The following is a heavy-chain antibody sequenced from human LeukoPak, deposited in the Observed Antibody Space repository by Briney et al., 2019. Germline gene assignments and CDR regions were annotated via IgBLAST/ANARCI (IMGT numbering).Heavy chain of an antibody. D-gene: IGHD3-22*01. Sequence: ASVKVSCKASGGTFSSYAISWERQAPGQGPEWMGRIIPIFGTANYAQKFQGRVTITTDESTSTAYMELSSLRSEDTAVYYCARVQGLDSSGYSFAFDIWGQGTMVTVSS. CDR2: IIPIFGTA. CDR1: GGTFSSYA. CDR3: ARVQGLDSSGYSFAFDI. V-gene: IGHV1-69*05. J-gene: IGHJ3*02.